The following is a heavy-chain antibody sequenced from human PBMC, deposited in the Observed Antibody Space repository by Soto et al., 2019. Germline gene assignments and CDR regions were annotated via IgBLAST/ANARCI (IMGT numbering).Heavy chain of an antibody. Sequence: GESLKISCKGSGYSCTSYWIGCVRQMPWKGLGWMGIIYPGDSDTRYSPSFQGQVAISGDKSISTAYLQWSCLKASDTAMYYCARRPDYNSRTDVWGQGTTVTVS. CDR3: ARRPDYNSRTDV. CDR2: IYPGDSDT. V-gene: IGHV5-51*01. CDR1: GYSCTSYW. J-gene: IGHJ6*02.